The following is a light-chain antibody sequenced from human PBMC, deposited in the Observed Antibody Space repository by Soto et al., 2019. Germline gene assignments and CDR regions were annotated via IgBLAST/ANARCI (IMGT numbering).Light chain of an antibody. Sequence: QLVLTQPPSVSGAPGQRVTFSCTGSSSNIGAGYDVHWYQQLPGTAPKLLIYGNSNRPSGVPDRFSGSKSGTSASLAITGVQAEDEADYYCQSYDSSLSGPYVFGTGTKVTVL. CDR3: QSYDSSLSGPYV. CDR2: GNS. J-gene: IGLJ1*01. V-gene: IGLV1-40*01. CDR1: SSNIGAGYD.